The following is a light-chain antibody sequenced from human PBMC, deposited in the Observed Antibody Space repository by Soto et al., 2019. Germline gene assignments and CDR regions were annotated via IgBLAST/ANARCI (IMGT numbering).Light chain of an antibody. CDR2: GSS. CDR3: LQNNVYPRT. V-gene: IGKV1-17*01. J-gene: IGKJ1*01. Sequence: DIQMTQSPSSLSASVGDRVTITCRASQAIRNDLAWYQQKPGRAPKRLIYGSSSLQSGVPSRFSGRRSGTEFTLKLSSLQPEDFATYYFLQNNVYPRTFGQGTKVEIK. CDR1: QAIRND.